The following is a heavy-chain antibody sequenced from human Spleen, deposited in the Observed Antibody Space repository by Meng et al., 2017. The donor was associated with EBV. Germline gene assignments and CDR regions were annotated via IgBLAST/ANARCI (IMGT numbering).Heavy chain of an antibody. Sequence: VQLRPWGTGLLQPQETLSLTSAAYAASFSNFYWCWLRQPPGKGLEWIGEINHTGSTNYNPSLKNRVTISVDTSKNQFSLKLNSVTAADTAVYYCARGHLFHEEYWGQGTLVTVSS. J-gene: IGHJ4*02. CDR2: INHTGST. CDR3: ARGHLFHEEY. D-gene: IGHD3-3*02. V-gene: IGHV4-34*01. CDR1: AASFSNFY.